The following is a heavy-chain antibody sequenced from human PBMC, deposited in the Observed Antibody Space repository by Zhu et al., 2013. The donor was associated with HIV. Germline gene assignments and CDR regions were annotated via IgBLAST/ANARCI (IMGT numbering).Heavy chain of an antibody. D-gene: IGHD3-22*01. V-gene: IGHV4-34*01. J-gene: IGHJ4*02. CDR2: INHSGTA. Sequence: VQLQQWGAGLLKPSETLSLTCAVYGGSFSHHYWSWIRQPPGKGLEWIGEINHSGTANYNPSLKSRVTISVDTSINQLFLRLTSVTAADTAVYYCARSTYNSTDYYHVDYWGQGTLVTVSS. CDR1: GGSFSHHY. CDR3: ARSTYNSTDYYHVDY.